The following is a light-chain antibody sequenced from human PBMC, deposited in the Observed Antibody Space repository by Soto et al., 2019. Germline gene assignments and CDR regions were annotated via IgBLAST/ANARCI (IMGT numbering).Light chain of an antibody. V-gene: IGKV3-20*01. CDR3: QQYVSIPLT. J-gene: IGKJ4*01. CDR1: QSVGTY. CDR2: GAS. Sequence: EIVLTQSPGTLSLSPGQRATLSCRASQSVGTYLAWYQQKPGQAPRLLIYGASSRATGIPDRFSGSGSGTDVTLTISRLKPEDSAVYHCQQYVSIPLTFGGGTKVDIK.